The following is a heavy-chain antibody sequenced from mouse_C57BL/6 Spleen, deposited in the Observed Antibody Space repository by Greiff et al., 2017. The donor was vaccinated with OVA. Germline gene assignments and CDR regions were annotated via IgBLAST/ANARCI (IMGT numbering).Heavy chain of an antibody. V-gene: IGHV5-6*02. J-gene: IGHJ2*01. CDR2: ISSGGSYT. CDR1: GFTFSSYG. CDR3: ARRDSSGYDYFDY. Sequence: EVKVVESGGDLVKPGGSLKLSCAASGFTFSSYGMSWVRQTPDKRLEWVATISSGGSYTYYPDSVKGRFAISRDNAKNTLYLQMSSLKSEDTAMYYCARRDSSGYDYFDYWGQGTTLTVSS. D-gene: IGHD3-2*02.